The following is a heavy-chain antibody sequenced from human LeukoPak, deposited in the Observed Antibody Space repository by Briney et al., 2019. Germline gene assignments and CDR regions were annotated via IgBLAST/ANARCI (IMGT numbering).Heavy chain of an antibody. CDR1: GDSINSYY. CDR3: ARERGEDGYNYQAY. J-gene: IGHJ4*02. CDR2: VYYSGST. D-gene: IGHD5-24*01. Sequence: SETLSLTCTVSGDSINSYYWSWIRQPPGKGLEWIGYVYYSGSTTYNPSLKSRVTISIDTSKSQFSLKLSSVTAADTAVYYCARERGEDGYNYQAYWGQGTLVTVSS. V-gene: IGHV4-59*01.